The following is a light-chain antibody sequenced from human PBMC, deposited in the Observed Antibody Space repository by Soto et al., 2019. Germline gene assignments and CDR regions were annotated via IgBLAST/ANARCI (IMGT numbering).Light chain of an antibody. Sequence: DIQMTQSPSTLSASVGDRVTITCRASQSIDSWLAWYQQKPGKAPKLLMYKASSLESGVPSRFSGSGSETEFTLTISSLQPDDFATYYCQQYNSYSPFGQGTKVDIK. CDR2: KAS. J-gene: IGKJ1*01. V-gene: IGKV1-5*03. CDR1: QSIDSW. CDR3: QQYNSYSP.